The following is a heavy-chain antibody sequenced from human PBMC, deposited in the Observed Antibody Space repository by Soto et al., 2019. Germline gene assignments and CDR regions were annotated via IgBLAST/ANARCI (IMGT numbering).Heavy chain of an antibody. J-gene: IGHJ2*01. V-gene: IGHV3-72*01. CDR2: AKTGPFGYAT. CDR1: GFTLSDHF. Sequence: GSLRLPAEASGFTLSDHFMYWVRQAPGRGLEWVGRAKTGPFGYATQYAASVNGRFTVSRDDSENSFYLLMNSLNVDDTAVYYCASPKSAGDALRDRYFDFWGRGTLVTVSS. D-gene: IGHD6-13*01. CDR3: ASPKSAGDALRDRYFDF.